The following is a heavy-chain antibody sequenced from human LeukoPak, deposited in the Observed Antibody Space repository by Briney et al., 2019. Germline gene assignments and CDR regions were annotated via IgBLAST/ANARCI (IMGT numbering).Heavy chain of an antibody. J-gene: IGHJ3*02. CDR2: IYSCGST. V-gene: IGHV3-66*03. CDR3: ARPDIVVALRGAFDI. CDR1: GFTVSSNY. Sequence: PGGSLRLSCAASGFTVSSNYMSWVRQAPGKGLEWVSVIYSCGSTYYADSVKGRFTISRDSSKNTLYLQMNSLRAEDTAVYYCARPDIVVALRGAFDIWGQGTMVTVSS. D-gene: IGHD2-15*01.